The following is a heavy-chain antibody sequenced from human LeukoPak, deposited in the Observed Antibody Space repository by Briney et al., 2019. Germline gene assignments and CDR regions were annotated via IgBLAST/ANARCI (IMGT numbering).Heavy chain of an antibody. D-gene: IGHD2-15*01. Sequence: GASVKVSCKASGYTFTAYYIHWVRQAPGQGLEWMGWINPNSGGTNYAQNFQGRVTMTSDTSTYTTHMELGRLRSDDTAVYYCARSDVVVVTATTHFDYWGQGTLVTVSS. J-gene: IGHJ4*02. V-gene: IGHV1-2*02. CDR1: GYTFTAYY. CDR3: ARSDVVVVTATTHFDY. CDR2: INPNSGGT.